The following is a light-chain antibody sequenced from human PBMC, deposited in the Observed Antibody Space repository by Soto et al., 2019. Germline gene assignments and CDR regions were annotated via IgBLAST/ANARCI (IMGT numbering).Light chain of an antibody. V-gene: IGKV3-20*01. CDR3: QLYTTPPPTYT. CDR1: QSVSNTY. Sequence: EIVLTQSPGTLSLTPGERATLSCRTSQSVSNTYLAWYQQSPGQAPRLLIYGASIRATGIPDRFTGSGSGTDFTLTIGAVEPEDFVVYYCQLYTTPPPTYTFGPGTRLEI. J-gene: IGKJ2*01. CDR2: GAS.